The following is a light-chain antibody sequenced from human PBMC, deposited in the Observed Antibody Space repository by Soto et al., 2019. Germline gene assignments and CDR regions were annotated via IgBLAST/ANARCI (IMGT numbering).Light chain of an antibody. CDR1: QSISSW. Sequence: DIQMTQSPSTLSASVGDRVTITCRASQSISSWLAWYQQKPGKAPNLLIYKASTLETGVPSRFSGSGSATEFTLTITSLQPDDFAIYYCQQYSTWPTTFGGGTKVEIK. CDR3: QQYSTWPTT. J-gene: IGKJ4*01. V-gene: IGKV1-5*03. CDR2: KAS.